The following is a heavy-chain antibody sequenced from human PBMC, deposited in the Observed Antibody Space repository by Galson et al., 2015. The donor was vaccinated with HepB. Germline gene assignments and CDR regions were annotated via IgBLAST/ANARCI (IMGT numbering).Heavy chain of an antibody. Sequence: SLRLSCAASGFTFSDSPIYWVRQASGKGLEWVGRIRGKANGYATTYAASLKGRFAISRDNSKNTAYLQMNSLKTEDTAVYYCIGATAGNLDYWGRGTRVTVSS. CDR2: IRGKANGYAT. D-gene: IGHD1-26*01. V-gene: IGHV3-73*01. CDR1: GFTFSDSP. CDR3: IGATAGNLDY. J-gene: IGHJ4*02.